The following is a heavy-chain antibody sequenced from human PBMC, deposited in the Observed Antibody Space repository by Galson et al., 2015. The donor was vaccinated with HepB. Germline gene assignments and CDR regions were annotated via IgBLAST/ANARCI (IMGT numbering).Heavy chain of an antibody. J-gene: IGHJ4*02. CDR1: GFTFSSYS. D-gene: IGHD5-24*01. CDR3: ARDPGDGYNLGDY. CDR2: ISSSSTI. V-gene: IGHV3-48*01. Sequence: SLRLSCAASGFTFSSYSMNWVRQAPGKGLEWVSYISSSSTIYYADSVKGRFTISRDNAKNSLYLQMNSLRAEDTAVYYCARDPGDGYNLGDYWGQGTLVTVSS.